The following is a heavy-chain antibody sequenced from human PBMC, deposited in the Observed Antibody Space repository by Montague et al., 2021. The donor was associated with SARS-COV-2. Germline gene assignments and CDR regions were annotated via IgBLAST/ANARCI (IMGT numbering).Heavy chain of an antibody. CDR2: IYYSGST. J-gene: IGHJ6*02. D-gene: IGHD3-22*01. Sequence: SETLSLTCSVSGGSFSSSSYYWGWIRQPPGKGLEWIGSIYYSGSTYYNPSLKSRVTISVDTSENQFSLKLSSVTAADTAVYYCARDTRITMLVVVNRYGMDVWGQGTTVTVSS. CDR3: ARDTRITMLVVVNRYGMDV. V-gene: IGHV4-39*07. CDR1: GGSFSSSSYY.